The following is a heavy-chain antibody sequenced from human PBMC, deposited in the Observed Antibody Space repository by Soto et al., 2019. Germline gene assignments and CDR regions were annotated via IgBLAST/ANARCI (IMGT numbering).Heavy chain of an antibody. CDR3: ARDLYYYDSSGYFPIDY. CDR1: GGTFSSYA. D-gene: IGHD3-22*01. J-gene: IGHJ4*02. V-gene: IGHV1-69*13. Sequence: ASVKVSCKASGGTFSSYAISWVRQAPGQGLDWLGGIIPIFGTANYAEKFQGRVTITADESTSTAYMELRSLRSDDTAVYYCARDLYYYDSSGYFPIDYWGQGTLVTVSS. CDR2: IIPIFGTA.